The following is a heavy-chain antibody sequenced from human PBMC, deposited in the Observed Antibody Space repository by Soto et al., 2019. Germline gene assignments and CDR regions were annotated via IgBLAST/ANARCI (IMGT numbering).Heavy chain of an antibody. D-gene: IGHD6-13*01. V-gene: IGHV3-23*01. CDR2: ISGSGGST. Sequence: GGSLRLSCAASGFTFSSYAMSWVRQAPGKGLEWVSGISGSGGSTYYADSVKGRFTISRDNSKNTLYLQMNSLRAEDTAVYYCAKDRIAASDAFDIWGQGTMVTVSS. CDR1: GFTFSSYA. CDR3: AKDRIAASDAFDI. J-gene: IGHJ3*02.